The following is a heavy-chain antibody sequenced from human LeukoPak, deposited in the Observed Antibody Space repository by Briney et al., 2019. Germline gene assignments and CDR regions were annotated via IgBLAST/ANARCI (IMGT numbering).Heavy chain of an antibody. D-gene: IGHD3-22*01. CDR1: GGSISSYY. Sequence: SETLSLTCTVSGGSISSYYWSWIRQPPGKGLEWIGYIYYSGSTTFNASLKSRVTVSVDKSKNQFSLKLSSVTAADTAVYFCARDRDRRFDYWGQGTLVTVSS. CDR2: IYYSGST. CDR3: ARDRDRRFDY. V-gene: IGHV4-59*12. J-gene: IGHJ4*02.